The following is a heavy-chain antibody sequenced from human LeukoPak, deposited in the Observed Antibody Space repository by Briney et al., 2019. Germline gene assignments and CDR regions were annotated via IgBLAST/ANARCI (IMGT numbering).Heavy chain of an antibody. V-gene: IGHV3-48*03. Sequence: PGGSLRLSCAASGFTFSSYEMNWVRQAPGKGLEWVSYISSSGSTKYYADSVKGRFTISSDNAKNSLYLQMNSLRAEDTAVYYCARGFREVRGVINNWFDPWGQGTLVTVSS. CDR2: ISSSGSTK. D-gene: IGHD3-10*01. CDR3: ARGFREVRGVINNWFDP. CDR1: GFTFSSYE. J-gene: IGHJ5*02.